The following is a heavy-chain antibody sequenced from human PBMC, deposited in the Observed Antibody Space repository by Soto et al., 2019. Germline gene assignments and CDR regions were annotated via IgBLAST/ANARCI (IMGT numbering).Heavy chain of an antibody. CDR1: GGSLSSYY. CDR3: ARDQKWLETQKINNWFDP. J-gene: IGHJ5*02. Sequence: PSETLSLTCTVSGGSLSSYYWSWIRQPPGRGLEWIGYIYYSGSTYYNPSLKSRVTISVDTSKNQFSLKLSSVTAADTAVYYCARDQKWLETQKINNWFDPWGQGTLVTVS. D-gene: IGHD6-19*01. CDR2: IYYSGST. V-gene: IGHV4-30-4*01.